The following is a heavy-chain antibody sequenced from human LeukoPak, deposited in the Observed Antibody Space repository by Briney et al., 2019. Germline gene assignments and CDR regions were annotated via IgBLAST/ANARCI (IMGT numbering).Heavy chain of an antibody. D-gene: IGHD2-2*01. J-gene: IGHJ4*02. Sequence: GGSLRLSCAASGFTFSDHYMSWIRQAPGKGLEWVSYIHSSSTYTNYADSVKGRFTISRDNAKSSLYLQMNSLRVEDTAVYYCARGEGGAVVVAAADWGQGTLVTVCS. CDR3: ARGEGGAVVVAAAD. V-gene: IGHV3-11*06. CDR2: IHSSSTYT. CDR1: GFTFSDHY.